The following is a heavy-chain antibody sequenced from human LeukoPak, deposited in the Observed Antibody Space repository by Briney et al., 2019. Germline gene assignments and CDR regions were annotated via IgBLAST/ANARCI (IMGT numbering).Heavy chain of an antibody. CDR2: FTNHHTT. CDR1: GFTFSIYA. V-gene: IGHV3-23*01. J-gene: IGHJ5*02. D-gene: IGHD3-9*01. Sequence: GGSLRLSCAASGFTFSIYAMTWVRQAPGKGLEWVSTFTNHHTTYYTDSVKGRFTISRDNSKNTLYLQMDSVRPEDTAVYYCAKEDYDILTGYRTNWFDRWGQGTLVSVSS. CDR3: AKEDYDILTGYRTNWFDR.